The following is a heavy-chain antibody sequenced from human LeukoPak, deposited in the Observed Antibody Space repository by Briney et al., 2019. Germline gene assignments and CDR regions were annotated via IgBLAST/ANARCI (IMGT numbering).Heavy chain of an antibody. V-gene: IGHV3-21*01. Sequence: GGSLRLSCAASGFTFSSYSMNWVRQAPGKGLEWVSSISSSSSYIYYADSVKGRFTISRDNAKNSLYLQMNSLRAEGTAVYYCARDPNYCSVGSCTGARYYYYYYGMDVWGQGTTVTVSS. CDR2: ISSSSSYI. CDR3: ARDPNYCSVGSCTGARYYYYYYGMDV. J-gene: IGHJ6*02. D-gene: IGHD2-15*01. CDR1: GFTFSSYS.